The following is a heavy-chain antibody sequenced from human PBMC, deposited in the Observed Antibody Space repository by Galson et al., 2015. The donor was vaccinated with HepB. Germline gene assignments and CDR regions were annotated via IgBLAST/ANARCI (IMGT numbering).Heavy chain of an antibody. D-gene: IGHD3-10*01. CDR2: INHSGST. CDR3: AREPSFQYYYGSGRPKYYGMDV. Sequence: ETLSLTCAVYGGSFSGYYWSWIRQPPGKGLEWIGEINHSGSTNYNPSLKSRVTISVDTFKNQFSLKLSSVTAADTAVYYCAREPSFQYYYGSGRPKYYGMDVWGQGTTVTVSS. V-gene: IGHV4-34*01. J-gene: IGHJ6*02. CDR1: GGSFSGYY.